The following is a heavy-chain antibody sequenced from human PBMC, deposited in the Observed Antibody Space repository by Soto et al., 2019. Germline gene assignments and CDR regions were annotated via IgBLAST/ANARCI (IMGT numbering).Heavy chain of an antibody. D-gene: IGHD2-15*01. Sequence: EVQLLESGGGLVQPGGSLRLSCAASGFTFSSYAMSWVRQAPGKGLEWVSAISGSGGSTYYADSVKGRFTISRDNSKNTLYLQMNSLRAEDTAVYYCANLPYSDYYYYGMDVWGQGTTVTVSS. CDR1: GFTFSSYA. CDR3: ANLPYSDYYYYGMDV. J-gene: IGHJ6*02. CDR2: ISGSGGST. V-gene: IGHV3-23*01.